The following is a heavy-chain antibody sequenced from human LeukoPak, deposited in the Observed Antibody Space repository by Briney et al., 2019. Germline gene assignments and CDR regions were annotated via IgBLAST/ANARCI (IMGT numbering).Heavy chain of an antibody. Sequence: GGSLRLSCAASGFTFSDYYMSWIRQAPGKGLEWVSYISSSSSYTNYADSVKGRFTISRDNAKNSLYLQMNSLRAEDTAVYYCARDPWGIYGDYGVDYWGQGTLVTVSS. J-gene: IGHJ4*02. CDR2: ISSSSSYT. V-gene: IGHV3-11*06. CDR3: ARDPWGIYGDYGVDY. D-gene: IGHD4-17*01. CDR1: GFTFSDYY.